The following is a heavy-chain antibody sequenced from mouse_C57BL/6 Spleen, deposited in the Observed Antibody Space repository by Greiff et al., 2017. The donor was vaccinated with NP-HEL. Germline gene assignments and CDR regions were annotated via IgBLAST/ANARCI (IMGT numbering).Heavy chain of an antibody. V-gene: IGHV1-50*01. D-gene: IGHD2-3*01. CDR3: ARTYDGYLFYAMDY. CDR1: GYTFTSYW. Sequence: VQLQQPGAELVKPGASVKLSCKASGYTFTSYWMQWVKQRPGQGLEWIGEIDPSDSYTNYNQKFKGKATLTVDTSSSTAYMQLSSLTSEDSAVYYCARTYDGYLFYAMDYWGQGTSVTVSS. J-gene: IGHJ4*01. CDR2: IDPSDSYT.